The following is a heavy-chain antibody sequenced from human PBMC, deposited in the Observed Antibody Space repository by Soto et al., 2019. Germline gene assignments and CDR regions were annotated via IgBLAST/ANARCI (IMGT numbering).Heavy chain of an antibody. Sequence: PGGSLRLSCAASGFTFSSYAMSWVRQAPGKGLEWVSAISGSGGSTYYADSVKGRFTISRDNSKNTLYLQMNSLRAEDTAVYYCAEKSPLGYGSGSYLVYWGQGTLVTVSS. D-gene: IGHD3-10*01. CDR3: AEKSPLGYGSGSYLVY. CDR1: GFTFSSYA. CDR2: ISGSGGST. J-gene: IGHJ4*02. V-gene: IGHV3-23*01.